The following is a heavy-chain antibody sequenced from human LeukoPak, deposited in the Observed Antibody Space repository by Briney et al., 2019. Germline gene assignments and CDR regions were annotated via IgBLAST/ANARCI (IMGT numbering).Heavy chain of an antibody. J-gene: IGHJ6*02. CDR2: ITPIFGTA. D-gene: IGHD5-24*01. Sequence: SVKVSCKASGGTFSSYDISWVRQAPGQGLEWMGGITPIFGTAKYAQKFQGRVTITAVESMSTAYMELSSLRSEDTAVYYCAREELNQVGMATIPMMDVWGQGTTVTVSS. CDR3: AREELNQVGMATIPMMDV. CDR1: GGTFSSYD. V-gene: IGHV1-69*13.